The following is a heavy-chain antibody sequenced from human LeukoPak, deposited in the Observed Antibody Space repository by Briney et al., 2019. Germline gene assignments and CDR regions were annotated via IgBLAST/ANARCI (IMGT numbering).Heavy chain of an antibody. J-gene: IGHJ4*02. D-gene: IGHD3-22*01. CDR1: GYTFTSYY. Sequence: ASVKVSCKASGYTFTSYYMHWVRQAPGQGLEWMGIINPSGGSTSYAQKFQGRVTMTRDMSTSTVYMELSSLRSEDTAVYYCARGGLGYYYDSSGYLYWGQGTLVTVSS. CDR2: INPSGGST. V-gene: IGHV1-46*01. CDR3: ARGGLGYYYDSSGYLY.